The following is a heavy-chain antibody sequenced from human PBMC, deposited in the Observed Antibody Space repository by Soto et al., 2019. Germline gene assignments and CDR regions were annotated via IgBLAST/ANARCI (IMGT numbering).Heavy chain of an antibody. V-gene: IGHV1-69*01. Sequence: QVQLVQSGAEVKKPGSSVKVSCKASGGTFSSYAISWVRQAPGQGLEWMGGIIPIFGTANYAQKFQGRVTITADESTITAYMELSSLRSQDTAVYYCARVVVVAAMGGGWFDPWGQGTLVTVSS. CDR1: GGTFSSYA. D-gene: IGHD2-15*01. CDR2: IIPIFGTA. J-gene: IGHJ5*02. CDR3: ARVVVVAAMGGGWFDP.